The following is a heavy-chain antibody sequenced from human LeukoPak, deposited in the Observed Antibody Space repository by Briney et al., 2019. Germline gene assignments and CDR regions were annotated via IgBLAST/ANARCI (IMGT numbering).Heavy chain of an antibody. CDR3: ARVGAGVTETIDY. CDR2: INPNSGGT. V-gene: IGHV1-2*02. J-gene: IGHJ4*02. Sequence: ASVKVSCKASLYTLTGYSRHSVRQAPGQGLEWMGWINPNSGGTNYAQKFQGRVTMTRDTSISTAHMELSRLRSDDTAVYYCARVGAGVTETIDYWGQGTLVTVSS. CDR1: LYTLTGYS. D-gene: IGHD4-17*01.